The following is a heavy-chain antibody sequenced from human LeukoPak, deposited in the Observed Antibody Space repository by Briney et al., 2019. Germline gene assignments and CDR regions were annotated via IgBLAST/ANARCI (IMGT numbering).Heavy chain of an antibody. Sequence: SVKVSCKASGGTFSSYAISWVRQAPGQGLEWMGGIIPIFGTANYAQKFQGRVTITADESTSTAYMELSSLRSEDTAVYYCARGRALRYDYYYGLDVWGQGTTVTVSS. D-gene: IGHD3-3*01. CDR2: IIPIFGTA. CDR1: GGTFSSYA. J-gene: IGHJ6*02. V-gene: IGHV1-69*01. CDR3: ARGRALRYDYYYGLDV.